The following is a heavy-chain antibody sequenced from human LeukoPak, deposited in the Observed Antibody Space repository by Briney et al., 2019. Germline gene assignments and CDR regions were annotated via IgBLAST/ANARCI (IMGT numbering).Heavy chain of an antibody. CDR2: ISYDGSNK. D-gene: IGHD1-26*01. J-gene: IGHJ4*02. CDR3: AKPRPGGSTEPFDS. CDR1: GFTFSSYG. Sequence: GRSLRLSCAAFGFTFSSYGMHWVRQAPGKGLEWVAVISYDGSNKYYADSVKGRFTISRDNSKNTLYLQMNSLRAEDTAVYYCAKPRPGGSTEPFDSWGQGTLVTVSS. V-gene: IGHV3-30*18.